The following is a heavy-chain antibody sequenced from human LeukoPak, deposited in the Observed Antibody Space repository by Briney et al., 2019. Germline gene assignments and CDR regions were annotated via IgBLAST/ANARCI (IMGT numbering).Heavy chain of an antibody. V-gene: IGHV4-30-4*08. D-gene: IGHD2-2*01. Sequence: SETLSLTCTVSGGSINTDDYFWTWIRQPPGKGLEWIGYIYYSGSTYYNPSLKSRLTISVDTSKNHFSLKLRSVTAADTAAYYCARAPSTNYYYYYMDVWGKGTTVTVSS. CDR3: ARAPSTNYYYYYMDV. CDR2: IYYSGST. J-gene: IGHJ6*03. CDR1: GGSINTDDYF.